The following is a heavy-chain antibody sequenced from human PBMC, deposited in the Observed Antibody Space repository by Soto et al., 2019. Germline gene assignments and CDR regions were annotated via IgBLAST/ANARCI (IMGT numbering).Heavy chain of an antibody. CDR3: ARTAQQLALDAFDI. Sequence: ASVKVSCKASGYTFTVCYMHWVRQAPGQGLEWMGWINPNSGGTNYAQKFQGWVTMTRDTSISTAYMELSKLRSDDTAVYYCARTAQQLALDAFDIWGQGTMVTVSS. V-gene: IGHV1-2*04. J-gene: IGHJ3*02. CDR2: INPNSGGT. D-gene: IGHD6-13*01. CDR1: GYTFTVCY.